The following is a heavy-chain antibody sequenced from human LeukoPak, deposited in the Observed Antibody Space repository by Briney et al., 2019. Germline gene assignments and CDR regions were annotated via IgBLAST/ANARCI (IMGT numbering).Heavy chain of an antibody. CDR1: GFSFSSFE. Sequence: PGGSLRLSCAASGFSFSSFEMHWVRQAPGKGLEWVSYISTSGSNLYYADSVKGRFTISRDNAKNSLYLQMNSLRAEDTAVYYCAKESSGYDGPGYFDYWGQGTLVTVSS. CDR3: AKESSGYDGPGYFDY. V-gene: IGHV3-48*03. CDR2: ISTSGSNL. D-gene: IGHD5-12*01. J-gene: IGHJ4*02.